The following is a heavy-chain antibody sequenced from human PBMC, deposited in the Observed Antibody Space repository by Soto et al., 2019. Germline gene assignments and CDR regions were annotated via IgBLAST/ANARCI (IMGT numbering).Heavy chain of an antibody. J-gene: IGHJ5*02. CDR3: ARGHSVAVAKNWFEP. CDR1: CGSFSGYY. D-gene: IGHD6-19*01. Sequence: SETLSRTCAVYCGSFSGYYWSCIRQPPWKGLEWIVEINHSGSNNYNQSLKSRVTISVDTSKNQFSMKLSSVTAADTAVYYCARGHSVAVAKNWFEPWGQGTLVTLSS. V-gene: IGHV4-34*01. CDR2: INHSGSN.